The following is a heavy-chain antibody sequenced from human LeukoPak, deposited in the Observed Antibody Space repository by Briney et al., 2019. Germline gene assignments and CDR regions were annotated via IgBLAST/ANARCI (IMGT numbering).Heavy chain of an antibody. CDR2: ISYDGSNK. J-gene: IGHJ6*02. CDR3: ARDYIAAAGKTYYYYGMDV. D-gene: IGHD6-13*01. V-gene: IGHV3-30-3*01. Sequence: GGFLRLSCAASGFTFSSYAMHWARQAPGKGLEWVAVISYDGSNKYHADSVKGRFTISRDNSKNKLYLQMNSQRAEDTAVYYCARDYIAAAGKTYYYYGMDVWGQGTTVTVSS. CDR1: GFTFSSYA.